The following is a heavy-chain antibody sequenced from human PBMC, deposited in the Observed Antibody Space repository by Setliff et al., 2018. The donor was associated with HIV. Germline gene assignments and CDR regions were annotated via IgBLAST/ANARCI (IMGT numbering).Heavy chain of an antibody. D-gene: IGHD3-22*01. V-gene: IGHV4-39*07. CDR2: IYHSGRT. CDR3: ARAADYHDSSGYWAPPRYFDY. CDR1: RGSISSNSYY. Sequence: SETLSLTCTVSRGSISSNSYYWGWIRQPPGKGLEWIGSIYHSGRTYYNPSLKSRVTMSVDTSKNQISLTLTSVTAADTAVYYCARAADYHDSSGYWAPPRYFDYWGQGTLVTVSS. J-gene: IGHJ4*02.